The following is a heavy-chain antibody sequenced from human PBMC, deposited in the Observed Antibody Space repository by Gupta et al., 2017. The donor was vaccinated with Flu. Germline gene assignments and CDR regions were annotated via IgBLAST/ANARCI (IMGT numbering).Heavy chain of an antibody. CDR1: GGSFSGYY. J-gene: IGHJ6*02. V-gene: IGHV4-34*01. D-gene: IGHD1/OR15-1a*01. CDR2: INHSGST. CDR3: ARNKGIGSRYYYGMDV. Sequence: QVQLQQWGAGLLKPSETLSLTCAVYGGSFSGYYWSWIRQPPGKGLEWIGEINHSGSTNYNPSLKSRVTISVDTSKNQFSLKLSSVTAADTAVYYCARNKGIGSRYYYGMDVWGQGTTVTVSS.